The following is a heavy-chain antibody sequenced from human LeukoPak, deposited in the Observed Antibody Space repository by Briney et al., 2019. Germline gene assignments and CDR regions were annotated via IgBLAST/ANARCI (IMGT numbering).Heavy chain of an antibody. CDR1: GFPFSDDW. CDR3: ARVGSYFDY. D-gene: IGHD1-26*01. V-gene: IGHV3-30*03. Sequence: GGSLRLSRAASGFPFSDDWMSWVRQAPGKGLEWVAVISYDGSNKYYADSVKGRFTISRDNSKNTLYLQMNSLRAEDTAVYYCARVGSYFDYWGQGTLVTVSS. J-gene: IGHJ4*02. CDR2: ISYDGSNK.